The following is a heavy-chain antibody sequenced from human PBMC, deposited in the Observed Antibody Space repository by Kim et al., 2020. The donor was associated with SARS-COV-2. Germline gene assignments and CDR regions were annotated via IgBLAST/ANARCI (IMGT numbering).Heavy chain of an antibody. CDR3: ANDNFPAYYSASGSYLGFYYGIDV. CDR1: ESISRSFA. Sequence: GGSLRLSCAASESISRSFAMHWVRQAPGKGLEWVAVLSYDGTTKYYADSVKGRFTISRDDSKNTLYLQMNSLITEDTAVYYCANDNFPAYYSASGSYLGFYYGIDVWGQGTPVTVSS. D-gene: IGHD3-10*01. CDR2: LSYDGTTK. J-gene: IGHJ6*02. V-gene: IGHV3-30*18.